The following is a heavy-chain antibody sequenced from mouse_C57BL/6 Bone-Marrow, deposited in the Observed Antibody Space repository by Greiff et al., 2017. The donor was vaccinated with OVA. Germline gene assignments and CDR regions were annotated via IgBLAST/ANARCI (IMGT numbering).Heavy chain of an antibody. CDR1: GYTFTSYW. Sequence: VQLQQPGAELVKPGASVKVSCKASGYTFTSYWMHWVKQRPGQGLEWIGRLHPSDSDTNYNQKFKGKATLTVDKSSSTAYMQLSSLTSEDSAVYYCAIGGNYYGSSYGDWGQGTTLTVSS. D-gene: IGHD1-1*01. V-gene: IGHV1-74*01. CDR2: LHPSDSDT. J-gene: IGHJ2*01. CDR3: AIGGNYYGSSYGD.